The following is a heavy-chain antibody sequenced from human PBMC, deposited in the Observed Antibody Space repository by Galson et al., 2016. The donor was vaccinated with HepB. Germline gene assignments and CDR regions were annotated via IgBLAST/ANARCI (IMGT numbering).Heavy chain of an antibody. V-gene: IGHV3-21*01. CDR2: ISSCSKHM. CDR1: GFSFNTYT. J-gene: IGHJ3*02. Sequence: SLRLSCAASGFSFNTYTMNWVRQAPGKGLEWVSSISSCSKHMYYADSLKGRFTISRDNTKNSLFLLMNSLRAEDTAVYYCARNLHVITSGGVIVTDAFDIWGQGTMVTVSS. CDR3: ARNLHVITSGGVIVTDAFDI. D-gene: IGHD3-16*02.